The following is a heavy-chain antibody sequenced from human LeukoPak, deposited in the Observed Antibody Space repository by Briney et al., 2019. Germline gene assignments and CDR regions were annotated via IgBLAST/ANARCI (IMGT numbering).Heavy chain of an antibody. CDR2: IKSDGSRI. Sequence: GGSLRLSCAASGFTFSNYWMHWVRQAPGKGLVWVSRIKSDGSRIDYADSVKGRFTISRDNAKNTLYLQMNSLRAEDTAVYYCARDSPPVVHFWSGAPDAFDIWGQGTMVTVSS. CDR1: GFTFSNYW. V-gene: IGHV3-74*01. D-gene: IGHD3-3*02. J-gene: IGHJ3*02. CDR3: ARDSPPVVHFWSGAPDAFDI.